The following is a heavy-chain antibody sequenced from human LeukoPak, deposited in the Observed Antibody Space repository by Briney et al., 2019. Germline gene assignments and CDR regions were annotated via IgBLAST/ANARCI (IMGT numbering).Heavy chain of an antibody. CDR1: GFTFRSYT. CDR2: INRDGSER. V-gene: IGHV3-7*03. J-gene: IGHJ6*02. CDR3: ARRNAMDV. Sequence: GGSLRLSCAASGFTFRSYTMNWVRQAPGKGLEWVANINRDGSERYYVDSVKGRFTISRDDAKSSLYLQMNSLRAEDTAVYYCARRNAMDVWGQGTTVIVFS.